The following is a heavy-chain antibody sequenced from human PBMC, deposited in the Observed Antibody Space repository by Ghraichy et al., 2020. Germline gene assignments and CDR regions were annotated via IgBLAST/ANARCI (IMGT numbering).Heavy chain of an antibody. CDR3: AKGAAILDY. V-gene: IGHV3-30*18. Sequence: SCAASGFTFSSYGMHWVRQAPGKGLEWVAVISYDGSNKYYADSVKGRFTISRDNSKNTLYLQMNSLRAEDTAVYYCAKGAAILDYWGQGTLVTVSS. D-gene: IGHD2-21*02. J-gene: IGHJ4*02. CDR1: GFTFSSYG. CDR2: ISYDGSNK.